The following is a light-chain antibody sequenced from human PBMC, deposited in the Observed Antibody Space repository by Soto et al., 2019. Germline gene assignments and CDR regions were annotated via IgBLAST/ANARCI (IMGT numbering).Light chain of an antibody. CDR2: GAS. J-gene: IGKJ4*01. V-gene: IGKV3-15*01. CDR1: QSVRSN. CDR3: QQYNSWPLT. Sequence: EIVMTQSPATLSVSPGDRVTLSCRASQSVRSNSAWYQQKPGQAPRLLIYGASTSATGIPARFSGSGYGTEFTLTISSLQSEDFAVYYCQQYNSWPLTFGGGTKVEIK.